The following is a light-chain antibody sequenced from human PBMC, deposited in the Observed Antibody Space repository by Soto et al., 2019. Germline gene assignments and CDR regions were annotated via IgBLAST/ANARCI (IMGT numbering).Light chain of an antibody. V-gene: IGKV1-33*01. CDR1: QDIAKY. CDR3: QQYDDLLS. J-gene: IGKJ4*01. Sequence: DIQMTQSPSSLSASVGDRVTITCQASQDIAKYLNWYQQKPGNAPKLLIYDASELHAGVPSRFSGSGSGTDFTFTMSSVKPEDFATYYCQQYDDLLSFGGGTKVEIK. CDR2: DAS.